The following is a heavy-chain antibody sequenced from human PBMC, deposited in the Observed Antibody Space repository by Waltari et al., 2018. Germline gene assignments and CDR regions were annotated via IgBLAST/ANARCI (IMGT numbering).Heavy chain of an antibody. D-gene: IGHD5-18*01. J-gene: IGHJ5*02. CDR3: ARDRALTIQNNWFDP. V-gene: IGHV1-69*12. Sequence: QVQLVQSGAEVKKPGSSVKVSCKASGGPFSSYAISWVRQAPGQGLEWMGGIIPIFGTANYAQKFQGRVTITADESTSTAYMELSSLRSEDTAVYYCARDRALTIQNNWFDPWGQGTLVTVSS. CDR2: IIPIFGTA. CDR1: GGPFSSYA.